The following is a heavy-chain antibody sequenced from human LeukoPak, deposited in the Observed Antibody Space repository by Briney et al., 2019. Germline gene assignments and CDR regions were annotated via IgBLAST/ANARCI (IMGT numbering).Heavy chain of an antibody. V-gene: IGHV1-18*01. CDR3: ANRVDYGAYYGMDV. J-gene: IGHJ6*02. CDR2: ISASTGIT. D-gene: IGHD4-17*01. Sequence: ASVKVSCKASGYTFTNNGITWVRQAPGQGLEWMGWISASTGITKYAHKVQDRVTMTTDTSTSTAYMDLRSLTPDDTAAYYCANRVDYGAYYGMDVWGQGTTVTVSS. CDR1: GYTFTNNG.